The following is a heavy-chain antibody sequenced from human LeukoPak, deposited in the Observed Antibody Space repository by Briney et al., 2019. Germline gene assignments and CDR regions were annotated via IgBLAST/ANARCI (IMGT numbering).Heavy chain of an antibody. D-gene: IGHD3-10*01. CDR2: IYYSGST. CDR3: ARGLYGSGSYGNWFDP. Sequence: SETLSLTCTVSGGSISSGGYYWSWIRQHPGKGLEWIGYIYYSGSTYYNPSPKSRVTISVDTSKNQFSLKLSSVTAADTAVYYCARGLYGSGSYGNWFDPWGQGTLVTVSS. V-gene: IGHV4-31*03. J-gene: IGHJ5*02. CDR1: GGSISSGGYY.